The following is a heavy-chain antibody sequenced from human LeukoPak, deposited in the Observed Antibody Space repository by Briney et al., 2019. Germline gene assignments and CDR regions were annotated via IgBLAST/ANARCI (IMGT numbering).Heavy chain of an antibody. CDR3: AKGNFWSGQRAFDI. V-gene: IGHV3-23*01. CDR2: ITTTSDTI. D-gene: IGHD3-3*01. CDR1: AFRFSSFA. Sequence: GGSLRLSCAASAFRFSSFAMNWVRQAPGKGLEWVSGITTTSDTIYYADSVRDRFTISRDNSKNALDLQMNSLRAEDTAIYYCAKGNFWSGQRAFDIWGQGTMVTVSS. J-gene: IGHJ3*02.